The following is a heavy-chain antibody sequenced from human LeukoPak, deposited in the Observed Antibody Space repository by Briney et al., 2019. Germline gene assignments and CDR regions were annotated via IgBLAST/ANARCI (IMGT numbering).Heavy chain of an antibody. CDR2: ITPNNGRP. V-gene: IGHV1-46*01. CDR3: ARDQIQVWYMVGRFDS. D-gene: IGHD5-18*01. CDR1: GYTFTTYY. J-gene: IGHJ4*02. Sequence: ASVKVSCKTSGYTFTTYYIHRIRQAPGQGLEWMAVITPNNGRPTYAQKFQGRVTVTMDTSLSTVYMELSNLGSDDTAIYYCARDQIQVWYMVGRFDSWGQGTLVSVPS.